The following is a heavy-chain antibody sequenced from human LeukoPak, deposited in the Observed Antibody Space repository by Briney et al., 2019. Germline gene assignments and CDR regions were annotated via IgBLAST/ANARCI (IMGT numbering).Heavy chain of an antibody. Sequence: GGSLRLSCAASGFTFSSYVMHWVRQAPGKGLEGVAVTSYDGSNKYYADSVKGRFTISRDNSKNTLYLQMNSLRAEDTAVYYCARRPDSPGAFDIWGQGTMVTVSS. CDR3: ARRPDSPGAFDI. CDR1: GFTFSSYV. D-gene: IGHD1-14*01. J-gene: IGHJ3*02. CDR2: TSYDGSNK. V-gene: IGHV3-30-3*01.